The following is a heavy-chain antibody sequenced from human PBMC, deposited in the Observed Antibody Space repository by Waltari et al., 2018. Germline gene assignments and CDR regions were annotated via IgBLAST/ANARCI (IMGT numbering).Heavy chain of an antibody. CDR2: INHSGST. CDR3: ASNMVRGVIIAGWFDP. J-gene: IGHJ5*02. Sequence: QVQLQQWGAGLLKPSETLSLTCAVSGGSFSGYYWSCIRPPPGKGLEWIGEINHSGSTNYNPSLKSRVTISVDTSKNQFSLKLSSVTAADTAVYYCASNMVRGVIIAGWFDPWGQGTLVTVSS. V-gene: IGHV4-34*01. CDR1: GGSFSGYY. D-gene: IGHD3-10*01.